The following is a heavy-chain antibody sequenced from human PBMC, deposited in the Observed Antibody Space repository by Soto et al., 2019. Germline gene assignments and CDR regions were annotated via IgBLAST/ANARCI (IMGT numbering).Heavy chain of an antibody. J-gene: IGHJ6*02. V-gene: IGHV1-18*01. CDR2: ISAYNGNT. CDR1: GYTFTSYG. CDR3: ARAYYYGSGRGRSMDV. D-gene: IGHD3-10*01. Sequence: GASVKVSCKASGYTFTSYGISWVRQAPGQGLEWMRWISAYNGNTNYAQKLQGRVTMTTDTSTSTAYMELRSLRSDDTAVYYCARAYYYGSGRGRSMDVWGQGTTVTVSS.